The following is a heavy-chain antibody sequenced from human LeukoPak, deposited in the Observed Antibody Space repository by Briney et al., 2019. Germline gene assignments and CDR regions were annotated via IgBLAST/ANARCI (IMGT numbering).Heavy chain of an antibody. V-gene: IGHV4-34*01. CDR2: INHSGST. CDR1: GGSFCGYY. J-gene: IGHJ4*02. Sequence: EXLSLTCAVYGGSFCGYYWSWMRQPPGKGLEWIGEINHSGSTNYNPSLTSRVTISVDTSKNQFSLKLSSVTAADTAVYYCARGRGYDFWSGYSGHYFDYWGQGTLVTVSS. D-gene: IGHD3-3*01. CDR3: ARGRGYDFWSGYSGHYFDY.